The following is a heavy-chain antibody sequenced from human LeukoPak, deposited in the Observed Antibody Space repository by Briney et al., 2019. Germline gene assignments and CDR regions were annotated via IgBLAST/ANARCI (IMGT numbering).Heavy chain of an antibody. CDR3: ARDGIVVATPFDY. J-gene: IGHJ4*02. Sequence: GGSLRLSCAASGFTFSSYGMHWVRQAPGKGLEWVAVIWYDGSNKYYADSVKGRFTISRDNSKNTLYLQMNSLRAEDTAVYYCARDGIVVATPFDYWGQGTLVTVSS. CDR2: IWYDGSNK. CDR1: GFTFSSYG. D-gene: IGHD3-22*01. V-gene: IGHV3-33*08.